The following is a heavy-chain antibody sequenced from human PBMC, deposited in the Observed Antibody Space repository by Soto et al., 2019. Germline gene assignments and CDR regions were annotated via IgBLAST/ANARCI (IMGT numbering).Heavy chain of an antibody. Sequence: PSETLSLTCSVSGGSVSSSSFYWGWIRQPPGKGLEWIGSIYYNGNTYHNPSLKSRVTISRDTSKNQFSLNLRSVTAADTAVYYCARHRSSGMIVVPPFDYWGQGALVTVSS. J-gene: IGHJ4*02. CDR1: GGSVSSSSFY. CDR2: IYYNGNT. D-gene: IGHD3-22*01. CDR3: ARHRSSGMIVVPPFDY. V-gene: IGHV4-39*01.